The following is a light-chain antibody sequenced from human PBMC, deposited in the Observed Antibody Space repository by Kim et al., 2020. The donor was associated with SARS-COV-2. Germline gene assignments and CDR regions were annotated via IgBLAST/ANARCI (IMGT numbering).Light chain of an antibody. CDR1: QSVSSNF. CDR3: QQYATSPET. V-gene: IGKV3-20*01. J-gene: IGKJ1*01. Sequence: ENVLTQSPGTLSLSPGERATLSCRASQSVSSNFLAWYQQKAGQAPSLVIYSASSRASGIPDRFSGSGSGTDFTLTISTLEPEDFAVYYCQQYATSPETFGQGTKVEIK. CDR2: SAS.